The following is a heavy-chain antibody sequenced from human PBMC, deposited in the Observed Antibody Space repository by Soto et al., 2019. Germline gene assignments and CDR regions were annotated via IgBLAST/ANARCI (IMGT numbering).Heavy chain of an antibody. CDR1: GSTFSSYW. J-gene: IGHJ4*02. CDR3: ARDPVVVVTATAGPSGLDY. Sequence: PGGSLRLSCAASGSTFSSYWMHWVRQAPGKGLVWVSRINSDGSSTSYADSVKGRFTISRDNAKNTLYLQMNSLRAEDTAVYYCARDPVVVVTATAGPSGLDYWGQGTLVTVSS. D-gene: IGHD2-21*02. V-gene: IGHV3-74*01. CDR2: INSDGSST.